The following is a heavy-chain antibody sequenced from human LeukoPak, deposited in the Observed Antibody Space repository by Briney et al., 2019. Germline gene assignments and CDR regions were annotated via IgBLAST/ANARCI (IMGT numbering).Heavy chain of an antibody. CDR3: AKCGNSGCHLIDY. CDR1: GFTFSVAA. CDR2: ISGRTGAT. J-gene: IGHJ4*02. Sequence: TGGSLRLSCAASGFTFSVAAMTWVRQALGKGLEWVSAISGRTGATYYADSEKGRFTISRDNSKSTLYLQMDSLRAEDTAVYYCAKCGNSGCHLIDYWGQGTLVTVSS. V-gene: IGHV3-23*01. D-gene: IGHD5-12*01.